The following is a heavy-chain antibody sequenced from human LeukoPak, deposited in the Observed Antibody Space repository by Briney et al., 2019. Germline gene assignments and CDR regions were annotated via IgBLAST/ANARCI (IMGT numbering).Heavy chain of an antibody. CDR2: TYYRSKWYN. J-gene: IGHJ5*02. CDR3: ARGGIAVAGNNWFDP. D-gene: IGHD6-19*01. Sequence: SQTLSLTCAISGDSVSSNSAAWNWIRQSPSRGLEWLGRTYYRSKWYNDYAVSVKSRITINPDTSKNQFSLQLNSVTPEGTAVYYCARGGIAVAGNNWFDPWGQGTLVTVSS. CDR1: GDSVSSNSAA. V-gene: IGHV6-1*01.